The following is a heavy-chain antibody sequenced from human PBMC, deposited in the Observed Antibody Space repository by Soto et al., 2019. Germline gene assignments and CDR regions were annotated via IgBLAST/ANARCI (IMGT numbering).Heavy chain of an antibody. J-gene: IGHJ6*02. Sequence: QVQLVQSGAEVKKPGSSVKVSCKASGGTFSSYAISWVRQAPGQGLEWMGGIIPIFGTANYAQKFQGRVTITADESTSTAYMELSSLRSEDTAVYYCARSQLELRVYYYYGMDVWGQGTTVTVSS. D-gene: IGHD1-7*01. CDR1: GGTFSSYA. V-gene: IGHV1-69*01. CDR3: ARSQLELRVYYYYGMDV. CDR2: IIPIFGTA.